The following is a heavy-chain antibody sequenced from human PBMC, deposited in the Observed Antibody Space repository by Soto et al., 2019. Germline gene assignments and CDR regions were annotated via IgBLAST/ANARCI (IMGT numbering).Heavy chain of an antibody. J-gene: IGHJ6*02. V-gene: IGHV4-31*03. D-gene: IGHD5-18*01. Sequence: SETLSLTCTVSGGSIGSGGYYWSWVRQNPRRGLEWIGNIYYSGNTYYNPSLKSRLTISVDTSKNQFSLNLSSVTAADTAVYYCARDRLMATAGTARHYFGLDVWGQGTTVTVSS. CDR1: GGSIGSGGYY. CDR3: ARDRLMATAGTARHYFGLDV. CDR2: IYYSGNT.